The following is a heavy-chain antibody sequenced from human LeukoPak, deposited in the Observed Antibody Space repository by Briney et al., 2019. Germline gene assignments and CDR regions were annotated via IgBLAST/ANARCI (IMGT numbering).Heavy chain of an antibody. CDR1: GFTFSSYS. D-gene: IGHD5-18*01. CDR2: ISSSSSTI. J-gene: IGHJ4*02. V-gene: IGHV3-48*01. CDR3: AVSYGPPGTPP. Sequence: QPGGSLRLSCAASGFTFSSYSMNWVRQAPGKGLEWVSYISSSSSTIYYADSVKGRFTISRDNAKNSLYLQMNSLRAEDTAVYYCAVSYGPPGTPPWGQGTLVTVSS.